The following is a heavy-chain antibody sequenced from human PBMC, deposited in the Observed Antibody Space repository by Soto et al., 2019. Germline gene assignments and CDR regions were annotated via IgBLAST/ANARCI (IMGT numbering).Heavy chain of an antibody. CDR3: ARGQWQQLVTEVDY. V-gene: IGHV3-33*01. D-gene: IGHD6-13*01. CDR2: IWYDGSNK. Sequence: QVQLVESGGGVVQPGRSLRLSCAASGFTFSSYGMHWVRQAPGKGLEWVAVIWYDGSNKYYADSVKGRFTISRDNSKNTLYLQMNSLRAEDTAVYYCARGQWQQLVTEVDYWGQGTLVTVSS. J-gene: IGHJ4*02. CDR1: GFTFSSYG.